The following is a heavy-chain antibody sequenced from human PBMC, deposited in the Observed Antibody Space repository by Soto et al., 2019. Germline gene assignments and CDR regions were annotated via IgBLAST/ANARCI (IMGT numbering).Heavy chain of an antibody. CDR3: ARGVVGLEWLLYIPRYYYGMDV. Sequence: PSETLSLTCTVSGGSISSYYWSWIRQPPGKGLEWIGYIYYSGSTNYNPSLKSRVTISVDTSKNQFSLKLSSVTAADTAVYYCARGVVGLEWLLYIPRYYYGMDVSGQGTKVTVS. V-gene: IGHV4-59*01. D-gene: IGHD3-3*01. CDR2: IYYSGST. CDR1: GGSISSYY. J-gene: IGHJ6*02.